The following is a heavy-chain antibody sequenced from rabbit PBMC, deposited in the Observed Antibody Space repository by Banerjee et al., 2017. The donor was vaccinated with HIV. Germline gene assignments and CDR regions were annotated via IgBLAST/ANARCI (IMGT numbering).Heavy chain of an antibody. CDR3: ARDLAGVIGWNFGL. CDR2: IYAGSSGTT. V-gene: IGHV1S40*01. D-gene: IGHD4-1*01. Sequence: QSLEESGGDLVKPGASLTLTCTASGFSFSSRYWIWWVRQAPGKGLEWIACIYAGSSGTTYHMSWAKGRFTISKTSSTTVTLQMTSLTAADTATYFCARDLAGVIGWNFGLWGQGTLVTVS. J-gene: IGHJ4*01. CDR1: GFSFSSRYW.